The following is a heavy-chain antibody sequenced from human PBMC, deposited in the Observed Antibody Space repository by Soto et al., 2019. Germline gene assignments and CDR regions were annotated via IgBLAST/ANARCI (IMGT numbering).Heavy chain of an antibody. CDR3: ARIPRRIAAAHNWFDP. CDR1: GYTFTSYG. Sequence: ASVKVSCKASGYTFTSYGISWVRQAPGQGLEWMGWISAYNGNTNYAQKLQGRVTMTTDTSTSTAYMELRSLRSDDTAVYYCARIPRRIAAAHNWFDPWGQGTLVTAPQ. D-gene: IGHD6-13*01. J-gene: IGHJ5*02. V-gene: IGHV1-18*04. CDR2: ISAYNGNT.